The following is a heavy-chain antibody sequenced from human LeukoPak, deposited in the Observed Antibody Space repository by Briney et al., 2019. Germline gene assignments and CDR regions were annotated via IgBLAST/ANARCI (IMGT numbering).Heavy chain of an antibody. D-gene: IGHD7-27*01. J-gene: IGHJ4*02. Sequence: GASVKVSCTASGYTFTSYDINWVRQATGQGLEWMGCTNPNSGNTGYAQKFQCRVTMTRHTSISTAYMELSSLRSEDTAVYYCAIFKTGDPSGFDYWGQGTLVTVSS. CDR1: GYTFTSYD. CDR3: AIFKTGDPSGFDY. V-gene: IGHV1-8*01. CDR2: TNPNSGNT.